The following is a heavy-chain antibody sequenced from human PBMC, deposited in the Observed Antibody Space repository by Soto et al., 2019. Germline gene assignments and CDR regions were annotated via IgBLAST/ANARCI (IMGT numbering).Heavy chain of an antibody. CDR1: CGSFSGSY. CDR3: LIVVVERAYSGLSKSWFDP. J-gene: IGHJ5*02. CDR2: INHSGST. D-gene: IGHD6-13*01. V-gene: IGHV4-34*01. Sequence: SETMSLTRAVCCGSFSGSYWTWIRKPPGKGLEWFGEINHSGSTNYNPSLKSRVTISVDTSKNQFSLKLSSVTAADTAVYYCLIVVVERAYSGLSKSWFDPWGKGIL.